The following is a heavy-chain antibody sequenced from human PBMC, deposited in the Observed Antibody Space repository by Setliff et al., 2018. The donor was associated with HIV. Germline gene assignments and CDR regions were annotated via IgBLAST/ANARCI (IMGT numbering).Heavy chain of an antibody. J-gene: IGHJ6*03. D-gene: IGHD2-21*02. CDR3: ARRAPGGYCGGDCYFQGDYQYYYYMDV. CDR2: INDGNGDT. CDR1: GYTFTTYA. Sequence: ASVKVSCKASGYTFTTYAIHWVRQAPGQRLEWMGWINDGNGDTKYSQKFQGSCTITRDTSANTAYMELSSLSAVTAADTAVYYCARRAPGGYCGGDCYFQGDYQYYYYMDVWGNGTTVTVSS. V-gene: IGHV1-3*01.